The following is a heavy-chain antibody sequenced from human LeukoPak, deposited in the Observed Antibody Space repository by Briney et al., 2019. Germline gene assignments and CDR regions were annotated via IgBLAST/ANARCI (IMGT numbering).Heavy chain of an antibody. CDR1: GFTFSSYS. J-gene: IGHJ4*02. D-gene: IGHD3-3*01. V-gene: IGHV3-48*01. CDR2: TSSSSSTI. Sequence: GGSLRLSCAASGFTFSSYSMNWVRQAPGKGLEWVSYTSSSSSTIYYADSVKGRFTISRDNAKNSLYLQMNSLRAEDTAVYYCASQSYYDFWSGYPKALDYWGQGTLVTVSS. CDR3: ASQSYYDFWSGYPKALDY.